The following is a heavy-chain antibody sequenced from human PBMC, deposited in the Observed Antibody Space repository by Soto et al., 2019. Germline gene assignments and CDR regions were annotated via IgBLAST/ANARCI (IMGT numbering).Heavy chain of an antibody. J-gene: IGHJ4*02. CDR1: GFTVSNNH. CDR2: VHGGGST. Sequence: VQLVECGGGLIQPGGSLRLSCAASGFTVSNNHMTWVRQAAGKGLELVSFVHGGGSTSYEDSVKGRFTISRDNSKNTLYLQMDSLRAEDTAIYYCAGRLTTAATLDYWGRGTLVTVSS. CDR3: AGRLTTAATLDY. D-gene: IGHD3-16*01. V-gene: IGHV3-53*01.